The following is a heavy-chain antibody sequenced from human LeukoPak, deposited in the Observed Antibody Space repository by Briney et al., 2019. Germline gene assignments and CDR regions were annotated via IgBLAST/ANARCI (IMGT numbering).Heavy chain of an antibody. J-gene: IGHJ4*02. CDR1: GYTFTSYG. V-gene: IGHV1-18*01. CDR2: ISAYNGNT. CDR3: ARVEVLRXLEWYGRDY. Sequence: ASVKVSCKASGYTFTSYGISWVRQAPGQGLEWMGWISAYNGNTNYAQKLQGRVTMTTDTSTSTAYMELRSLRSDDTAVYYCARVEVLRXLEWYGRDYWGQGTLVTVSS. D-gene: IGHD3-3*01.